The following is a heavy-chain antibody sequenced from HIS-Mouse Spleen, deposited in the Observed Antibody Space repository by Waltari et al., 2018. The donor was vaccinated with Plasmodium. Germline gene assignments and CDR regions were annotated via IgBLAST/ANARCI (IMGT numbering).Heavy chain of an antibody. CDR2: INPNRGGT. J-gene: IGHJ1*01. CDR3: ARVLGYKAAAGTFVEYFQH. V-gene: IGHV1-2*02. Sequence: QVQLVQSGAEVKKPGASVKVSCKASGYTFTGYYMHWVRQAPGQGLEWMGWINPNRGGTNYAQKLQGRVTRTRETAISTADMELSRLRSDDTAVYYCARVLGYKAAAGTFVEYFQHWGQGTLVTVSS. CDR1: GYTFTGYY. D-gene: IGHD6-13*01.